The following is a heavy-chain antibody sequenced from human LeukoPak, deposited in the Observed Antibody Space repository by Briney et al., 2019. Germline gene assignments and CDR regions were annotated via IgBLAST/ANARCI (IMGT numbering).Heavy chain of an antibody. V-gene: IGHV1-2*04. Sequence: ASVKVSCKASGYTFTGYYMHWVRQVPGQGLEWMGWINPNSGGTNYAQKFQGWVTMTRDTSISTAYMELSRLRSDDTAVYYCARGVVVPAAPGLEYFQHWGQGTLVTVSS. CDR1: GYTFTGYY. CDR3: ARGVVVPAAPGLEYFQH. J-gene: IGHJ1*01. D-gene: IGHD2-2*01. CDR2: INPNSGGT.